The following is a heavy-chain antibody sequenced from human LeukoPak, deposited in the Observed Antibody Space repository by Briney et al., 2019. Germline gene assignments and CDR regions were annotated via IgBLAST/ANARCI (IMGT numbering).Heavy chain of an antibody. D-gene: IGHD3-22*01. J-gene: IGHJ4*02. V-gene: IGHV1-8*01. Sequence: APVKVSCKASGYTFTSYDINWVRQATGQGLEWMGWMNPNSGNTGYAQKFQGRVTMTRNTSISTAYMELSSLRSEDTAVYYCARFSSGYPPRPYWGQGTLVTVSS. CDR1: GYTFTSYD. CDR3: ARFSSGYPPRPY. CDR2: MNPNSGNT.